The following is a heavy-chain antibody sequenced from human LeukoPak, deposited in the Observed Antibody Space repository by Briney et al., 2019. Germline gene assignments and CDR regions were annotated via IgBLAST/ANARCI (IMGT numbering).Heavy chain of an antibody. D-gene: IGHD6-13*01. Sequence: GGSLRLSCAASGFTFSSYGMTWVRQAPGKGLEGVSTISATGGATLYADSVKGRFTISRDNSRTTVYLHMNSLRAEDTAVYYCAKRRDSSQGNHFDYWGQGTLVTVSS. V-gene: IGHV3-23*01. J-gene: IGHJ4*02. CDR3: AKRRDSSQGNHFDY. CDR1: GFTFSSYG. CDR2: ISATGGAT.